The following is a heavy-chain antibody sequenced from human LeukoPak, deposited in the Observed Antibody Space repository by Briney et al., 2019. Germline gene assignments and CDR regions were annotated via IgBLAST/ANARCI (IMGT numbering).Heavy chain of an antibody. CDR1: GGSISSSSNY. D-gene: IGHD1-1*01. V-gene: IGHV2-5*01. CDR2: FYWNDDK. J-gene: IGHJ3*02. Sequence: TLSLTCTVSGGSISSSSNYWGWIRQPPGKALEWLALFYWNDDKYYNASLKSRLTITKDTSKNQVVLTMTNMDPVDTATYYCAHRHSTQPGAFDIWGQGTMVTVSS. CDR3: AHRHSTQPGAFDI.